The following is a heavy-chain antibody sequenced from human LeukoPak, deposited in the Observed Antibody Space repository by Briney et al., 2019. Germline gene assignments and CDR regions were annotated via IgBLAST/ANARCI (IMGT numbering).Heavy chain of an antibody. CDR2: ISSSGGST. J-gene: IGHJ4*02. Sequence: GGSLRLSCAASGLTFSSFAMSWVRQAPGMGLEWVSSISSSGGSTYYIDSVKGRFTISRDNSKNTLYLQMNSLRADDTAVYYCAKRIAELGLSFDLWGQGTLVTVSS. CDR1: GLTFSSFA. D-gene: IGHD6-13*01. CDR3: AKRIAELGLSFDL. V-gene: IGHV3-23*01.